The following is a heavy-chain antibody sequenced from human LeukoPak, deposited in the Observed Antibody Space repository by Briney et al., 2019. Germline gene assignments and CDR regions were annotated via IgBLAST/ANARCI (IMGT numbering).Heavy chain of an antibody. CDR3: ARRGDGGYNSGFDY. Sequence: PSETLSLTCAVSGYSISSGYYWGWIRQPPGQGLEWIGSIYHFGSTYYNPSLKSRVTISVDTSKNQFSLKLSSVTAADTAVYYCARRGDGGYNSGFDYWGQGTLVTVSS. CDR2: IYHFGST. CDR1: GYSISSGYY. J-gene: IGHJ4*02. V-gene: IGHV4-38-2*01. D-gene: IGHD5-24*01.